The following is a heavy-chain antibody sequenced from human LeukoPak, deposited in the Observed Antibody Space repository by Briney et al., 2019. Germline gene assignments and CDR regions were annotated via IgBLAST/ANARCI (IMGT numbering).Heavy chain of an antibody. J-gene: IGHJ6*03. D-gene: IGHD1-1*01. CDR3: ASTNSYYYYMDV. Sequence: PSETLSLTCAVYGGSFSGYYWSWIRQPPWKGLEWIGEINHSGSTNYNPSLKSRVTISVDTSKNQFSLKLSSVTAADTAVYYCASTNSYYYYMDVWGKGTTVTVSS. CDR1: GGSFSGYY. CDR2: INHSGST. V-gene: IGHV4-34*01.